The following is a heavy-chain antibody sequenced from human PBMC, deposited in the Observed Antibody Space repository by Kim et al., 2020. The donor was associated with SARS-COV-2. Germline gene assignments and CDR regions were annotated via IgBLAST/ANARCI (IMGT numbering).Heavy chain of an antibody. D-gene: IGHD2-2*01. Sequence: YRDSVNGRYTISRDNSKNTLYLQMNNLRAENTAVYYCAKDHVVVPAAMGYWGQGTLVTVSS. J-gene: IGHJ4*02. CDR3: AKDHVVVPAAMGY. V-gene: IGHV3-23*01.